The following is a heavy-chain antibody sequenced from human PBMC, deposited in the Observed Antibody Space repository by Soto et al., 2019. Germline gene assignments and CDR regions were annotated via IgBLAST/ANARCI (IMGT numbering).Heavy chain of an antibody. V-gene: IGHV3-9*01. D-gene: IGHD1-26*01. CDR1: GFTFNDYT. CDR2: ISWKTGSI. J-gene: IGHJ1*01. CDR3: ARAFSGSYYRYFQN. Sequence: GGSLRLSCAASGFTFNDYTMHWVRQGPGKGLEWVSGISWKTGSIYYAGSVKGRFTISRDNAKNSLYLQMNSLRAEDTAVYYCARAFSGSYYRYFQNWGQGTLVTVSS.